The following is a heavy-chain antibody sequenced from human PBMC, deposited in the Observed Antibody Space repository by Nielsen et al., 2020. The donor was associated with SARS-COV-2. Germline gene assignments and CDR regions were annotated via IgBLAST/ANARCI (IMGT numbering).Heavy chain of an antibody. CDR2: IYYSGST. Sequence: SETLSLTCSVSGGSISSSSYFWGWIRQPQGKGLEWIGSIYYSGSTYYNPSLKSRVTMSAETSKNQFSLKLSSVTAADTAVYYCARVQYMATVTTYFDYWGQGTLVTVSS. J-gene: IGHJ4*02. V-gene: IGHV4-39*07. CDR1: GGSISSSSYF. D-gene: IGHD4-17*01. CDR3: ARVQYMATVTTYFDY.